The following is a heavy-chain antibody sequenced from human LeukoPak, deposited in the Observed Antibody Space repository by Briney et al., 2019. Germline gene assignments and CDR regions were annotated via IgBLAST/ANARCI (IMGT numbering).Heavy chain of an antibody. CDR3: ARDTYYYGSGTYYFNY. J-gene: IGHJ4*02. CDR1: GGSISSYY. CDR2: THTSGST. V-gene: IGHV4-4*07. D-gene: IGHD3-10*01. Sequence: SQTLSLTCTVSGGSISSYYWTWIRQPAGKGLEWIGRTHTSGSTNYNPSLKSRVTMSVDTSKNQFSLKLTSVTAADTAVYYCARDTYYYGSGTYYFNYWGQGTLVTVSS.